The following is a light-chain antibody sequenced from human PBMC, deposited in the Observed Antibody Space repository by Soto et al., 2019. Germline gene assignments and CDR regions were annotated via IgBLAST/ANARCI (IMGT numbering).Light chain of an antibody. J-gene: IGKJ1*01. Sequence: DIEMTQTPGSLSASFGDRVTITCRASQGIRTDLGWYQQKPGKAPKRLIYSASSLQSGVPSRFSGSGSGTEFTLTISSLQPEDFAPYYCLQPNSYTRRFGQGTKVDIK. CDR1: QGIRTD. CDR2: SAS. V-gene: IGKV1-17*01. CDR3: LQPNSYTRR.